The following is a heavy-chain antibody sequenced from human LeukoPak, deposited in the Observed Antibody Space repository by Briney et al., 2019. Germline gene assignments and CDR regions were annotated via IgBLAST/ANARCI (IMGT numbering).Heavy chain of an antibody. D-gene: IGHD6-6*01. CDR2: IWYDGSNK. CDR1: GFTFSSYG. Sequence: GSLRLSCAASGFTFSSYGMHWVRQAPGKGLEWVAVIWYDGSNKYYADSVKGRFTISRDNSKNTLYLQMNSLRAEDTAVYYCARDRDSSSVAGYYYYMDVWGKGTTVTVSS. V-gene: IGHV3-33*01. J-gene: IGHJ6*03. CDR3: ARDRDSSSVAGYYYYMDV.